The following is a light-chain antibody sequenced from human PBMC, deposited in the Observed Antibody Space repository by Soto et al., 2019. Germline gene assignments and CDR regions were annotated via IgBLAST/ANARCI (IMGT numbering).Light chain of an antibody. V-gene: IGKV3-11*01. CDR3: QQRGDWPPT. J-gene: IGKJ4*01. CDR1: QSLSRH. Sequence: EIVLTQSPATLSLSPGERATLSCRASQSLSRHLAWYQQIPGQAPRLLIYNTSNRATGIPARFSGSGSGTDLTLTISSLEPEDFAVYYCQQRGDWPPTFGGGTKVEIK. CDR2: NTS.